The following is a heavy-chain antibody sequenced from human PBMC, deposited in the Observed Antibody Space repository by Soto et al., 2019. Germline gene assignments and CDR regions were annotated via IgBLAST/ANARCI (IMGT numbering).Heavy chain of an antibody. CDR2: FYPGDSDT. V-gene: IGHV5-51*01. J-gene: IGHJ4*02. D-gene: IGHD2-21*01. Sequence: LGESLKISCKGSGYSFTSYWIGWVRQMPGKGLEWMGIFYPGDSDTRYSPSFQGQVTISADKSISTAYLQWSSLKASDTAMYYCARSPKPDAYCGGDCYSRDYYFDYWGQGTLVTVSS. CDR1: GYSFTSYW. CDR3: ARSPKPDAYCGGDCYSRDYYFDY.